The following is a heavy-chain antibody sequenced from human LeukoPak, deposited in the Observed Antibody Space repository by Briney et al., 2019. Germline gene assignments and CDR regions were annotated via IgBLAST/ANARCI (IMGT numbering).Heavy chain of an antibody. CDR1: GFTFSSYW. V-gene: IGHV3-7*01. D-gene: IGHD1-14*01. CDR2: IKEDGSEK. Sequence: GGSLRLSCAASGFTFSSYWMSWVRQAPGKGLEWVANIKEDGSEKYYVDSVKGRFTISRDDAKNSLYLQMNSPRAEDTAVYYCATTGYPAYWGQGNLVTVSS. CDR3: ATTGYPAY. J-gene: IGHJ4*02.